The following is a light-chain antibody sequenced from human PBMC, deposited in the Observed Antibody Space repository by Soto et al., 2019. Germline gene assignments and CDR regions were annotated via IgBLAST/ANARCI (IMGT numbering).Light chain of an antibody. J-gene: IGLJ2*01. CDR1: SSDVGGYKF. CDR3: RSYEGSNNLL. CDR2: EVD. Sequence: QSVLTQPPSASRSPGQSVTISCTGTSSDVGGYKFVSWYQQHPGKVPKLIIYEVDKRPSGVPDRFSGSKSGNTASLTVSGLQAEDEADYYCRSYEGSNNLLFGGGTKLTVL. V-gene: IGLV2-8*01.